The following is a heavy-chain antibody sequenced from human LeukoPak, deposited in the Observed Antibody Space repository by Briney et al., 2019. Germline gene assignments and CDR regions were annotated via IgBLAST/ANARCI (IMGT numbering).Heavy chain of an antibody. Sequence: GGSLRLSCAASGFTFSTYWMNWVRQAPGKGLEWVSAISGSGGSTYYADSVKGRFTISRDNSKNTVYLQMNSLRAEDTAVYYCAKDSSPSDWGQGTLVTVSS. CDR1: GFTFSTYW. CDR2: ISGSGGST. J-gene: IGHJ4*02. CDR3: AKDSSPSD. D-gene: IGHD6-13*01. V-gene: IGHV3-23*01.